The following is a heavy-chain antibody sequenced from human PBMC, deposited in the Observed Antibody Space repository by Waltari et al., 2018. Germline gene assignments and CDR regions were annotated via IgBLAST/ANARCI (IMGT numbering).Heavy chain of an antibody. J-gene: IGHJ4*02. D-gene: IGHD6-19*01. V-gene: IGHV3-48*03. CDR1: GFTFSSYE. CDR2: ISSSGSTI. CDR3: ARDVAVAGTRYFDY. Sequence: EVQLVESGGGLVQPGGSLRLSCAASGFTFSSYEMNWVRPAPGKGLEWGAYISSSGSTIYYADSGKGRCTISRDNAKNSLYLQMNSLRAEDTAVYYCARDVAVAGTRYFDYWGQGTLVTVSS.